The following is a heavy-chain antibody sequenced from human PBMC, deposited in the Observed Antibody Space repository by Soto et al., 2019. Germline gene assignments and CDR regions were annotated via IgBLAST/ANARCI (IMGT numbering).Heavy chain of an antibody. D-gene: IGHD2-2*02. CDR2: IYNGGRT. V-gene: IGHV4-59*03. CDR1: GGSISDGY. Sequence: SETLCLTCTVSGGSISDGYYMWIRQSPGKGLEYIGYIYNGGRTDYNPSLKSRVIISVDTSKNQFSLKLTSVTAADTAVYYCATRFYTSGVLSDYWGQGTPVTVSS. J-gene: IGHJ4*02. CDR3: ATRFYTSGVLSDY.